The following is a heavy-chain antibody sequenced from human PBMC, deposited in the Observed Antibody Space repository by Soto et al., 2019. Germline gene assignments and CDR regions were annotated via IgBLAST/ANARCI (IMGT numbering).Heavy chain of an antibody. Sequence: EVHLLESGGNFVQPGGSLRLSCAASGFTFSSYAMTWVRQAPGKGLEWVSAVSGSGGSTYYADSVKGRFTISRNNPRNTRYLQMTSLKAEDTAVYYCVKDEKYSSSTQFDSWGQGTLVTVSS. CDR2: VSGSGGST. CDR3: VKDEKYSSSTQFDS. D-gene: IGHD6-6*01. J-gene: IGHJ4*02. CDR1: GFTFSSYA. V-gene: IGHV3-23*01.